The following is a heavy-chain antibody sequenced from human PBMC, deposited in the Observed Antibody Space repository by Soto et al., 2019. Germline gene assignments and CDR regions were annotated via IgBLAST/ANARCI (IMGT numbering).Heavy chain of an antibody. CDR2: IIPILGIA. Sequence: ASVKVSCKASGGTFSSYTISWVRQAPGQGLEWMGRIIPILGIANYAQKFQGRVTITADKSTSTAYMELSSLRSEDTAVYYCAREANGDSAERYYYYMDVWGKGTTVTVSS. J-gene: IGHJ6*03. V-gene: IGHV1-69*04. CDR1: GGTFSSYT. CDR3: AREANGDSAERYYYYMDV. D-gene: IGHD4-17*01.